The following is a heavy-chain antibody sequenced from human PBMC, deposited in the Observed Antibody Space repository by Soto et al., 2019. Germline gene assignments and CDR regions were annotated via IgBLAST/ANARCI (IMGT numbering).Heavy chain of an antibody. D-gene: IGHD2-2*01. CDR2: IYTSGST. CDR3: ARDRGYCSSTSCYYYYYGMDV. CDR1: GGSISSYY. V-gene: IGHV4-4*07. Sequence: SETLSLTCTVSGGSISSYYWSWIRQPAGKGLEWIGRIYTSGSTNYNPSLKSRVTMSVDTSKNQFSLKLSSVTAADTAVYYCARDRGYCSSTSCYYYYYGMDVWGQGATVTVSS. J-gene: IGHJ6*02.